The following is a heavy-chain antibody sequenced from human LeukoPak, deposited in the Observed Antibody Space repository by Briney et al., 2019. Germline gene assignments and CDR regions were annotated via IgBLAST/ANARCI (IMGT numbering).Heavy chain of an antibody. D-gene: IGHD5-18*01. CDR2: IKQDGSVK. J-gene: IGHJ4*02. CDR3: ARDLYGYSSGINDY. Sequence: PGGSLRLSCAASGFTFSSYWMTWVRQTPGKGLEWVANIKQDGSVKYYVDSVKGRFTISRDNAKNSLYLQMNSLRAEDTAVYYCARDLYGYSSGINDYWGQGTLVTVSS. CDR1: GFTFSSYW. V-gene: IGHV3-7*01.